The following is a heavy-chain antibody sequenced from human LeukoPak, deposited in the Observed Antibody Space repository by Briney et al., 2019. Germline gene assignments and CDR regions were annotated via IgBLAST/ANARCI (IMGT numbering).Heavy chain of an antibody. Sequence: GGSLRLSCAASGFTFSSYSMNWVRQAPGKGLEWVSSISSSSSYIYYADSVKGRFTISRDNAKNSLYLQMNSLRAEDTAVYYCARGGRRDLGYCSSTSCYAQYYFDYWGQETLVTVSS. J-gene: IGHJ4*02. CDR1: GFTFSSYS. D-gene: IGHD2-2*01. CDR2: ISSSSSYI. CDR3: ARGGRRDLGYCSSTSCYAQYYFDY. V-gene: IGHV3-21*01.